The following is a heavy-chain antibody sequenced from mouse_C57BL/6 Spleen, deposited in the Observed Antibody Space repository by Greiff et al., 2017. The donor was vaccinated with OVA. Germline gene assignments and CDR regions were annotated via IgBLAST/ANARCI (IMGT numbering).Heavy chain of an antibody. CDR1: GYAFSSYW. CDR3: AREPPHYYGRRNAFAY. V-gene: IGHV1-80*01. Sequence: VQLQQSGAELVKPGASVKISCKASGYAFSSYWMNWVKQRPGKGLEWIGQIYPGDGDTNYNGKFKGKATLTADKSSSTAYMQLSSLTSEDSAVYFCAREPPHYYGRRNAFAYWGQGTLVTVSA. CDR2: IYPGDGDT. J-gene: IGHJ3*01. D-gene: IGHD1-1*01.